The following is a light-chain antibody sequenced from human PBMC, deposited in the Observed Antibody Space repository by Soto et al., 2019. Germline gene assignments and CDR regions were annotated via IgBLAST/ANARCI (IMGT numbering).Light chain of an antibody. V-gene: IGKV1-5*03. CDR1: QTISSW. Sequence: QMSQSPSTLSGTVGARVTITCRASQTISSWLAWYQQKQGKAPKLLIYKASTLKSGVPSRFSGSGSGTEFTLTISSLQADDFATYYCQHYNSYSEAFGQGTKVDI. J-gene: IGKJ1*01. CDR3: QHYNSYSEA. CDR2: KAS.